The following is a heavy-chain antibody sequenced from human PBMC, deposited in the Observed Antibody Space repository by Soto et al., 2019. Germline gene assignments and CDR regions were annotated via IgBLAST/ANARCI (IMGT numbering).Heavy chain of an antibody. CDR2: IYTSGST. CDR3: ARMPYRSGWPGEYYFDY. J-gene: IGHJ4*02. V-gene: IGHV4-4*07. Sequence: KTSETLSLTCTGSGGSISSYYGSWIRQPAGKGLEWIGRIYTSGSTNYNPSLKSRVTMSVDTSKNQFSLKLSFVTAADTAVYYCARMPYRSGWPGEYYFDYWGQGTLVTVSS. CDR1: GGSISSYY. D-gene: IGHD6-19*01.